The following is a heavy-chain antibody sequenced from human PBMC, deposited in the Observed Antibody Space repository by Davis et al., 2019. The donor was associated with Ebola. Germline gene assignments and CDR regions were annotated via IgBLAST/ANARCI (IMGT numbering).Heavy chain of an antibody. CDR3: AETRAELEYYFDY. J-gene: IGHJ4*02. Sequence: LRLSCTVSGGSISSGGYYWSWIRQHPGKGLEWIGYIYYSGSTYYNPSLKSRVTISVDTSKNQFSLKLSSVTAADTAVYYCAETRAELEYYFDYWGQGTLVTVSS. CDR1: GGSISSGGYY. CDR2: IYYSGST. D-gene: IGHD1-14*01. V-gene: IGHV4-31*03.